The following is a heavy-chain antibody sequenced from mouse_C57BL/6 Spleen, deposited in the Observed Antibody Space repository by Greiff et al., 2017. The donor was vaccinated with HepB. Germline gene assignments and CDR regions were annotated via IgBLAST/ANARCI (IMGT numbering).Heavy chain of an antibody. CDR2: IYPGSGNT. Sequence: ESGAELVRPGASVKLSCKASGYTFTDYYINWVKQRAGQGLEWIARIYPGSGNTYYNEKFKGKATLTAEKSSSTAYMQLSSLTSEDSAVYFCARWREYDGGDAMDYWGQGTSVTVSS. CDR3: ARWREYDGGDAMDY. J-gene: IGHJ4*01. D-gene: IGHD2-14*01. CDR1: GYTFTDYY. V-gene: IGHV1-76*01.